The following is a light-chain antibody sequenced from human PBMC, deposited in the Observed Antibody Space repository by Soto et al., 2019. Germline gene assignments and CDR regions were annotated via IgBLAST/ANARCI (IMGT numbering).Light chain of an antibody. J-gene: IGKJ2*01. CDR2: SAS. Sequence: EIVMTQSPASLAVSPGARATLSCRASQSVSSNLAWYQQKPGQAPRLLIYSASTRATGIPARFSGSGSGTEFTLTISSLQSEDFAVYYCQQYNNWPPYTFGQGTKLEIK. V-gene: IGKV3-15*01. CDR1: QSVSSN. CDR3: QQYNNWPPYT.